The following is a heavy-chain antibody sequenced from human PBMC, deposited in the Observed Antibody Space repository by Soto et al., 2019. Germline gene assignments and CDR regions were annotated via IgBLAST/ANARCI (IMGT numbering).Heavy chain of an antibody. J-gene: IGHJ4*02. CDR1: GGSISSYY. V-gene: IGHV4-59*01. CDR3: ARVPTREGSSF. Sequence: SETLSLTCTVSGGSISSYYWSWIRQPPGKGLEWIGYIYYSGSTNYNPSLKSRVTISVDTSKNQFSLKLSSVTAADTAVYYCARVPTREGSSFWGQGTLVTVSS. CDR2: IYYSGST.